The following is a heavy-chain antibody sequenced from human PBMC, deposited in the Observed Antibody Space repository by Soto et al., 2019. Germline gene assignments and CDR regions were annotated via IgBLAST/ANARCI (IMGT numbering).Heavy chain of an antibody. CDR1: GYSFTSYW. Sequence: GESLKISCKGSGYSFTSYWIGWVRQMPGKGLEWMGIIYPGDSDTRYSPSFQGQVTISADKSISTAYLQWSSLKASDTAMYYCARQALDYYDSSGYADFDYWGQGTLVTVSS. J-gene: IGHJ4*02. D-gene: IGHD3-22*01. V-gene: IGHV5-51*01. CDR3: ARQALDYYDSSGYADFDY. CDR2: IYPGDSDT.